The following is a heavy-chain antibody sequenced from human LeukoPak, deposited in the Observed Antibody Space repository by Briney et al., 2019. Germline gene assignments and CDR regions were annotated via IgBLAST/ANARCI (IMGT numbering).Heavy chain of an antibody. CDR3: ARDSNPFTRSH. CDR1: GGSFSGYY. D-gene: IGHD6-13*01. Sequence: PSETLSLTCAVYGGSFSGYYWSWIRQPPGKGLEWIGEINHSGSTNYNPSLKSRVTISVDTSKNQFSLKLSSVTAADTAVYYCARDSNPFTRSHWGQGTLVTVSS. V-gene: IGHV4-34*01. J-gene: IGHJ4*02. CDR2: INHSGST.